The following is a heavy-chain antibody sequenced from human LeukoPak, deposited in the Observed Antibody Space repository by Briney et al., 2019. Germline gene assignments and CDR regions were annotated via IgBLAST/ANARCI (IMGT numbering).Heavy chain of an antibody. CDR2: ISSSSSYI. J-gene: IGHJ4*02. CDR1: GFTFSSYS. D-gene: IGHD2-2*01. CDR3: ARDFGVVVPAAAKSDY. Sequence: PGGSLRLSCAASGFTFSSYSMNWVRQAPGKGLEWVSSISSSSSYIYYADSVKGRFTISRDNAKNSLYLQMNSLRAEDTAVYYCARDFGVVVPAAAKSDYWGQGTLVTVSS. V-gene: IGHV3-21*01.